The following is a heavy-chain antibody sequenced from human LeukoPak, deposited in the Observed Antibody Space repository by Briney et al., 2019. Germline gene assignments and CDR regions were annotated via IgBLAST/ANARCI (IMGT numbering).Heavy chain of an antibody. CDR3: AYSGSYGHLGY. V-gene: IGHV4-39*01. CDR1: GGSSSSGSYY. CDR2: INSSVST. D-gene: IGHD1-26*01. J-gene: IGHJ4*02. Sequence: SETLSLTCTVSGGSSSSGSYYWGWIRQPPGKGLEWLGSINSSVSTYYNPSLKSRVTISVDTSKNQFSLRLSSVTAADTALYYCAYSGSYGHLGYWGQGIPVTVSS.